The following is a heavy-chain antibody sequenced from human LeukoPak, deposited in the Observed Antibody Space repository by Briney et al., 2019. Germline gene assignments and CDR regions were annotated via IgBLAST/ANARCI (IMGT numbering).Heavy chain of an antibody. CDR3: ARRIAVAGIGETPVFDY. CDR1: GFTFSSYA. J-gene: IGHJ4*02. D-gene: IGHD6-19*01. V-gene: IGHV3-23*01. CDR2: ISNNDGTT. Sequence: PGGSLRLSCAASGFTFSSYAMSWARQAPGKGLEWVSTISNNDGTTYYADSVKGRFTISRDNSKNTLYLQMNSLRAEDTAVYYCARRIAVAGIGETPVFDYWGQGTLVTVSS.